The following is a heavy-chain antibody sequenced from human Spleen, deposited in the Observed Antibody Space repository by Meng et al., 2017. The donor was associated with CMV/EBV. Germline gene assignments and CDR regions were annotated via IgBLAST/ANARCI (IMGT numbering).Heavy chain of an antibody. Sequence: GESLKISCAASGFTFSSYWMSWVRQAPGKGLEWVANIKQDGSEKYYVDSVKGRFTISRDNAKNSLYLQMNSLRAEDTAVYYCARGRWEESYWGQGTLVTVS. CDR2: IKQDGSEK. V-gene: IGHV3-7*01. J-gene: IGHJ4*02. CDR1: GFTFSSYW. CDR3: ARGRWEESY. D-gene: IGHD5-24*01.